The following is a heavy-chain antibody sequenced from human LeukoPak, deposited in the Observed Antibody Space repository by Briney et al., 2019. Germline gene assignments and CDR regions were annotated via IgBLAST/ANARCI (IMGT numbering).Heavy chain of an antibody. J-gene: IGHJ1*01. CDR2: ISGGGDNT. V-gene: IGHV3-23*01. CDR1: GFTFSSYS. Sequence: PGGSLRLSCAASGFTFSSYSMSWVRRAPGKGLEWVSAISGGGDNTYYTDSVRGRFTISRDNSKDTLYLQIYSLRDEDTAVYYCARGSTVWGYEYFPHRGQGTLVTVSS. CDR3: ARGSTVWGYEYFPH. D-gene: IGHD2-21*01.